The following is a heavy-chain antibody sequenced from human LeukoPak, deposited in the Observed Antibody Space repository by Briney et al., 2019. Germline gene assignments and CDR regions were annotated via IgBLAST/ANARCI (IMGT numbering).Heavy chain of an antibody. CDR2: IYHSGST. V-gene: IGHV4-4*02. CDR1: GDSISSSNW. Sequence: KTSETLSLTCAVSGDSISSSNWWSWVRQPPGKGLEWIGEIYHSGSTNYNPSLKSRVTISVDKSKNQFSLKLTSVTTADTAVYYCARVQGPADYDFWSGYHYGMDVWGQGTTVTVSS. D-gene: IGHD3-3*01. CDR3: ARVQGPADYDFWSGYHYGMDV. J-gene: IGHJ6*02.